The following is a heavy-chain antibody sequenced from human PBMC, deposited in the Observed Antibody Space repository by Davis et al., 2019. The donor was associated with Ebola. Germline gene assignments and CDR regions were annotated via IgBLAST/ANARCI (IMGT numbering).Heavy chain of an antibody. CDR3: ARVSGYYIPPIKFDN. V-gene: IGHV5-51*06. CDR1: GYSFISYW. J-gene: IGHJ4*02. Sequence: GGSLRLSCKGSGYSFISYWIGWVRQLPGKGLEWMGIIYHGDSDTRYSPSFQGQVTISADKSSSTAYLPGSSLKASDTAMYYCARVSGYYIPPIKFDNWGPGALVSVSS. CDR2: IYHGDSDT. D-gene: IGHD2/OR15-2a*01.